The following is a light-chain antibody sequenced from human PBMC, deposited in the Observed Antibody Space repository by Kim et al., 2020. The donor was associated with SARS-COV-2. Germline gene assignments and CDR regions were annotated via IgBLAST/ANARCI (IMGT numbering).Light chain of an antibody. CDR1: QSVSSSY. Sequence: EIVLTQSPGTLSLSPGERATLSCRASQSVSSSYLAWYQQKPGQAPRLLIYGASSRATGIPDRFSGSGSGTDVTLTISRLEPEDFAVYYYQQYGSSPCTFVHVSKLEI. V-gene: IGKV3-20*01. CDR3: QQYGSSPCT. J-gene: IGKJ2*02. CDR2: GAS.